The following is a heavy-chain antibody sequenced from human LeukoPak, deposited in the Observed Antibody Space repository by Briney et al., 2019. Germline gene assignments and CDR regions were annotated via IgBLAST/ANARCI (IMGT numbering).Heavy chain of an antibody. J-gene: IGHJ2*01. D-gene: IGHD1-14*01. CDR3: AQLLDDNPIRWYFGL. CDR1: GFTFSNYG. CDR2: ISFDGSQK. V-gene: IGHV3-30*02. Sequence: GGSLRLSCAASGFTFSNYGMHWVRQAPGKGLEWVALISFDGSQKYYADSVKGLFTISRDNSKNTLYLQMSSLRAEDTAVYYCAQLLDDNPIRWYFGLWGRGTLVTVSS.